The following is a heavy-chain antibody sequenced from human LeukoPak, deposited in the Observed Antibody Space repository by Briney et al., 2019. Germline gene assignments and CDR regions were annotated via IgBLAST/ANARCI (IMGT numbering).Heavy chain of an antibody. D-gene: IGHD1-14*01. CDR3: ARGGRTVKSFDY. Sequence: SETLSLTCTVSGGSISSYYWSWIRQPPGKGLEWIGYIYYSGSTNYNPSLKSRVTISVDTSKNQFSLKLSTVTAADTAVYYCARGGRTVKSFDYWGQGTLVTVSS. CDR2: IYYSGST. J-gene: IGHJ4*02. V-gene: IGHV4-59*12. CDR1: GGSISSYY.